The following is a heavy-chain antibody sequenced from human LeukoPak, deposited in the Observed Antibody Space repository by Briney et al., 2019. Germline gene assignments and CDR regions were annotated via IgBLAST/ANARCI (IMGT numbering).Heavy chain of an antibody. CDR2: IIPIFGTA. D-gene: IGHD2-15*01. CDR1: GGTFSSYA. V-gene: IGHV1-69*05. J-gene: IGHJ4*02. CDR3: ARADEGGILGY. Sequence: SVKVSCKASGGTFSSYAISWVRQAPGQGLEWMGGIIPIFGTANYAQKLQGRVTMTTDTSTSTAYMELRSLRSDDTAVYYCARADEGGILGYWGQGTLVTVSS.